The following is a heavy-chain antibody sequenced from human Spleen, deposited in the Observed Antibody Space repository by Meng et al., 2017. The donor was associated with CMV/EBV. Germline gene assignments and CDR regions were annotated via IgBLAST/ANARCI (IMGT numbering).Heavy chain of an antibody. D-gene: IGHD1-7*01. V-gene: IGHV3-15*01. CDR3: TTDLNNWNYGVVGWFDP. Sequence: WIRQAPGKGLEWVGRIKSKTDGGTTDYAAPVKGRFTISRDDSKNTLYLQMNSLKTEDTAVYYRTTDLNNWNYGVVGWFDPWGQGTLVTVSS. J-gene: IGHJ5*02. CDR2: IKSKTDGGTT.